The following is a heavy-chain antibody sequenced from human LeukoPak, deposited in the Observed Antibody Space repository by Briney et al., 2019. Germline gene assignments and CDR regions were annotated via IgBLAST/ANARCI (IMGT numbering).Heavy chain of an antibody. J-gene: IGHJ5*02. D-gene: IGHD6-6*01. V-gene: IGHV1-69*01. CDR1: GGTFSSYA. Sequence: GASVKVSCKASGGTFSSYAISWVRQAPGQGLEWMGGIIPIFGTANYAQKFQGRVTITADESTSTAYMELSSLRSEDTAVYYCARGVLAARPWDNWFDPWGQGTLVTVSS. CDR2: IIPIFGTA. CDR3: ARGVLAARPWDNWFDP.